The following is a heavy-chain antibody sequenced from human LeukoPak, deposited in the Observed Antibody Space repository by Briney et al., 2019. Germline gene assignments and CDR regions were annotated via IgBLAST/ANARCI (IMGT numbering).Heavy chain of an antibody. V-gene: IGHV3-23*01. CDR2: ISGGGVS. D-gene: IGHD1-14*01. CDR3: SKRANPYWHFDL. Sequence: AGGSLRLSCVGSGFTFSSYSMTWVRQAPGKGLEWVSAISGGGVSDSADSVKGRFTISRDNSKNTLLLQMNSLRAEDTAVYYCSKRANPYWHFDLWGRGTLVTVSS. J-gene: IGHJ2*01. CDR1: GFTFSSYS.